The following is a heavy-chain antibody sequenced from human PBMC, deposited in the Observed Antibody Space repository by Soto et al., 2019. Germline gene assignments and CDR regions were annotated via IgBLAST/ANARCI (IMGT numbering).Heavy chain of an antibody. D-gene: IGHD6-25*01. J-gene: IGHJ6*02. CDR2: IWNDGSNY. Sequence: QVQLVECGGCVVQPGRSLRLSCAASGFTFNNYGMHWVRQAPGKGLEWLAGIWNDGSNYYHANYVKGRFTISRDNSKNTLYLQMIGLRAEDAAVYYCARRQIPPPTRGAANARGGMDVWGQGTTVTVSS. V-gene: IGHV3-33*01. CDR1: GFTFNNYG. CDR3: ARRQIPPPTRGAANARGGMDV.